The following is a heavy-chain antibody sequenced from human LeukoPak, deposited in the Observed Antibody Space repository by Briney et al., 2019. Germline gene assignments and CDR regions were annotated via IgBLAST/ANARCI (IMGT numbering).Heavy chain of an antibody. Sequence: GGSLRLSCAASGFTFNSFVMSWVRQAPGKGREWVSGISASGGTTFYADSVKGRFTISKDISKNTLYLQMNFLRAEDTAVYYCAYGDVSGSYHYFDYWGQGTLVTVSS. CDR3: AYGDVSGSYHYFDY. V-gene: IGHV3-23*01. D-gene: IGHD3-10*01. CDR2: ISASGGTT. J-gene: IGHJ4*02. CDR1: GFTFNSFV.